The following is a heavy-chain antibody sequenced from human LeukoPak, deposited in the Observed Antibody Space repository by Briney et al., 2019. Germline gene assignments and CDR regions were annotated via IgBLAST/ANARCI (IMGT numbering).Heavy chain of an antibody. J-gene: IGHJ4*02. D-gene: IGHD5-18*01. Sequence: GASVKVSCKASGYTFTGYYMHWMRQAPGQGLEWMGWINPNSGGTNYAQKFQGRVTMTRDTSISTAYMELSSLRSEDTAVYYCARGRGRLRGYSYGYNLGPERISLGNWGQGTLVTVSS. CDR2: INPNSGGT. CDR3: ARGRGRLRGYSYGYNLGPERISLGN. CDR1: GYTFTGYY. V-gene: IGHV1-2*02.